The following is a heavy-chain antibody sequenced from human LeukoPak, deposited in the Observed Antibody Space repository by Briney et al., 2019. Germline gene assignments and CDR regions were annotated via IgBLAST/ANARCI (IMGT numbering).Heavy chain of an antibody. J-gene: IGHJ4*02. CDR2: ISAYNGNT. CDR3: ARRALLLWFGESDY. D-gene: IGHD3-10*01. CDR1: GYTFTSYG. Sequence: ASVKVSCKASGYTFTSYGISWVRQAPGQGLEWMGWISAYNGNTNYAQKLQGRVTMTTDTSTSTAYMEVRSLRSDDTAVYYCARRALLLWFGESDYWGQGTLVTVSS. V-gene: IGHV1-18*01.